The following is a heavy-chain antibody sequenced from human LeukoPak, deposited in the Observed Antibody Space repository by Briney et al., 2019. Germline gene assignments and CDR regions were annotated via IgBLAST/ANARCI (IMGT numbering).Heavy chain of an antibody. CDR3: ARDHGIAVAGDFDY. Sequence: ASVKVSCKASGYTFTGYYMHWVRQAPGQGLEWMGWINPNSGGTNYAQKFQGRVTMTRDTSISTAYMELSRLRSDDTAVYYCARDHGIAVAGDFDYWGQGTLVTVSS. D-gene: IGHD6-19*01. J-gene: IGHJ4*02. V-gene: IGHV1-2*02. CDR2: INPNSGGT. CDR1: GYTFTGYY.